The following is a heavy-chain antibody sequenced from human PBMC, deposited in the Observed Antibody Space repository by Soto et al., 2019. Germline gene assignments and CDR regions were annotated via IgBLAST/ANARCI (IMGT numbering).Heavy chain of an antibody. V-gene: IGHV3-48*04. CDR1: GFTLSSYG. CDR2: IRNSDNTR. D-gene: IGHD2-2*01. CDR3: ARGNALYDN. J-gene: IGHJ4*02. Sequence: GGSLRLSWAASGFTLSSYGMHWVRQAPGKGLEWVSYIRNSDNTRYYADSVKGRFTISRDHAKNSLYLQMNSLRAEDTAVYFFARGNALYDNWGQGTLVTVSS.